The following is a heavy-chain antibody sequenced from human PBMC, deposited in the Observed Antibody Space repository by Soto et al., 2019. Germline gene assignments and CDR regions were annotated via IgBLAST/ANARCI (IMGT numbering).Heavy chain of an antibody. V-gene: IGHV6-1*01. CDR2: TYYRSKCYN. Sequence: SQTLALPCGISGDSVSSNSAACNFIRQSPSRGVEFLGRTYYRSKCYNHYAVSVKSRITVNPDTSKNQYSLQLNSVTPEDKAVYHCARSGPGGYIDYWGQGTMVTVSS. CDR1: GDSVSSNSAA. J-gene: IGHJ4*02. CDR3: ARSGPGGYIDY. D-gene: IGHD3-22*01.